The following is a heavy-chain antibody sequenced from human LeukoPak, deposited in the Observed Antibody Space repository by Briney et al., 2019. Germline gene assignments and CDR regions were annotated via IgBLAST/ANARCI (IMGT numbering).Heavy chain of an antibody. D-gene: IGHD3-22*01. V-gene: IGHV3-30*02. J-gene: IGHJ4*02. Sequence: GGSLRLSCAASGFTFSSYGMHWVRQAPGKGLEWVAFIRYDGSNKYYADSVKGRFTISRDNSKNTLYLQMNSLRAEDTAVYYCAKLDEYYYDSSGRYFDYWGQGTLVTVSS. CDR1: GFTFSSYG. CDR3: AKLDEYYYDSSGRYFDY. CDR2: IRYDGSNK.